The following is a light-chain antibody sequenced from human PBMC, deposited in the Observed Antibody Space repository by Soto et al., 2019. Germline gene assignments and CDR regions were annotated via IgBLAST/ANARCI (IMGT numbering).Light chain of an antibody. V-gene: IGLV2-8*01. Sequence: QSALTQPASVSGSPGQSITISCTGTSSDIGHYDYVSWYQQHPGKAPKVMIYDVSKRPSGVPDRFSGSKSGNTASLTVSALQAEDEADYYCSSYTDRNNLVFGTGTKVTV. J-gene: IGLJ1*01. CDR1: SSDIGHYDY. CDR3: SSYTDRNNLV. CDR2: DVS.